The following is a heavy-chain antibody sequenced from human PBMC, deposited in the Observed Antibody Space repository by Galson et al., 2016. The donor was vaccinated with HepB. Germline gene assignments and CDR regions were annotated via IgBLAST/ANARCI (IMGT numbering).Heavy chain of an antibody. Sequence: SLRLSCAASGFIFSDYNFNWIRQAPGKGLEWVSYISTDSSDTNYADSVKGRFTISRDNAKNSLYLQMNSLRAEDTAVYYCARGWYPFVTIAVAGTLGYWGQGTLVTVSS. CDR2: ISTDSSDT. J-gene: IGHJ4*02. CDR1: GFIFSDYN. CDR3: ARGWYPFVTIAVAGTLGY. D-gene: IGHD6-19*01. V-gene: IGHV3-11*06.